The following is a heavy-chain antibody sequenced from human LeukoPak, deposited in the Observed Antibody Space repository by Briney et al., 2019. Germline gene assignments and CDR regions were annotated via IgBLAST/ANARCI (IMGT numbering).Heavy chain of an antibody. CDR2: INSNGAST. V-gene: IGHV3-23*01. Sequence: GRSLRLSCAASGFTFSSSGMGWVRQAPGKGLEWVSSINSNGASTSYSDSVRGRFTISRDNSKYTLFPQMNSLRAEDTAVYYCAKRSGGGHYYFDYGGQGALVTVSS. CDR1: GFTFSSSG. D-gene: IGHD1-26*01. J-gene: IGHJ4*02. CDR3: AKRSGGGHYYFDY.